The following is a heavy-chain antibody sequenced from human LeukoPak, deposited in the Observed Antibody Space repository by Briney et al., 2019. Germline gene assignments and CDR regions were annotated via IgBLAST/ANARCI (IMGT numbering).Heavy chain of an antibody. V-gene: IGHV3-11*05. D-gene: IGHD6-13*01. CDR2: ISSTSIYT. J-gene: IGHJ4*02. CDR3: AREDGYSSSWYSDY. CDR1: GFTFSDYY. Sequence: GGSLRLSCAASGFTFSDYYMSWIRQAPRKALEWVSDISSTSIYTNYADSVKGRFTISRDNAKNSLYLQMNSLRAEDTAVYYCAREDGYSSSWYSDYWGQGTLVTVSS.